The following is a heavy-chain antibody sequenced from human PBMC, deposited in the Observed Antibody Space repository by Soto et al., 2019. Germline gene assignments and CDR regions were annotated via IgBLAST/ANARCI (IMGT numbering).Heavy chain of an antibody. D-gene: IGHD3-9*01. CDR1: GFTFSSYA. CDR3: AKGLLVTGYYFPSPEGY. Sequence: EVQLLESGGGLVQPGGSLRLSCAASGFTFSSYAMSWVRQAPGKGLEWVSAISGSGGSTYYADSVKGRFTISRDNSKNTLYLQMNGLRAEDTAVYYCAKGLLVTGYYFPSPEGYWGQGTLVTVSS. CDR2: ISGSGGST. J-gene: IGHJ4*02. V-gene: IGHV3-23*01.